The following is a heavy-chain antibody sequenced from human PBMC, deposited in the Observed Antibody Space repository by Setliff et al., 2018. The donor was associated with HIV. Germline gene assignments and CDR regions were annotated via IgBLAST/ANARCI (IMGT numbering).Heavy chain of an antibody. Sequence: ASVKVSCKASGYTFTNYGINWVRQAPGQGPEWMGWISTYNGNTSNTQNLQGRVTMTTDTSTNTAYMELRSLTSDDTAVYYCATRIIAAAGYYWGQGTLVTVSS. CDR3: ATRIIAAAGYY. D-gene: IGHD6-13*01. CDR1: GYTFTNYG. V-gene: IGHV1-18*01. CDR2: ISTYNGNT. J-gene: IGHJ4*02.